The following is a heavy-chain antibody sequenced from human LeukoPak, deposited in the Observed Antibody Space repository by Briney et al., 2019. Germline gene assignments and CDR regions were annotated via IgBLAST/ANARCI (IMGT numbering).Heavy chain of an antibody. CDR1: GGSISRRSYY. J-gene: IGHJ4*02. CDR3: ARAGQRAAGSFYFDY. CDR2: IYHSGST. V-gene: IGHV4-39*07. D-gene: IGHD6-13*01. Sequence: SETLSLTCTVSGGSISRRSYYWGWIRQPPGKGLEWIGSIYHSGSTYYNPSLKSRVTISVDTSKNQFSLKLSSVTAADTAVYYCARAGQRAAGSFYFDYWGQGTLVTVSS.